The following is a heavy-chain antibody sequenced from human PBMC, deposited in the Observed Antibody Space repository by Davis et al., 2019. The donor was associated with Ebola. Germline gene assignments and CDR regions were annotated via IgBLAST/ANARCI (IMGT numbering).Heavy chain of an antibody. CDR3: ARSSSGGYYFDY. Sequence: ASVKVSCKASGYTFTSYYMHWVRQAPGQGLEWMGIINPSGGSTSYAQKFQGRVTMTRDTPTSTVYMELSSLRSEDTAVYYCARSSSGGYYFDYWGQGTLVTVSS. V-gene: IGHV1-46*03. D-gene: IGHD6-6*01. J-gene: IGHJ4*02. CDR1: GYTFTSYY. CDR2: INPSGGST.